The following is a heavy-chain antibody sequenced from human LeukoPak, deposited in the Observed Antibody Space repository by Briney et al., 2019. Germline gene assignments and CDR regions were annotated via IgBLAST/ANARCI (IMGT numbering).Heavy chain of an antibody. D-gene: IGHD3-10*01. J-gene: IGHJ4*02. V-gene: IGHV1-69*04. CDR2: IIPILGIA. CDR3: ATGYGERRLLPVYEFYFDS. Sequence: ASVKVSCKASGGTFSSYAISWVRQAPGQGLEWMGRIIPILGIANYAQKFQGRVTITADKSTSTAYMELSSLRSEDTAVYYCATGYGERRLLPVYEFYFDSWGLGTLLTVSS. CDR1: GGTFSSYA.